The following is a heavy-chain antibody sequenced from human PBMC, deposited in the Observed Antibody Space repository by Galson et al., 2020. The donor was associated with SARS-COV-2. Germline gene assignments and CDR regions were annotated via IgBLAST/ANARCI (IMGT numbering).Heavy chain of an antibody. CDR1: GGSISSDNNF. J-gene: IGHJ4*02. CDR2: VFTTGTT. Sequence: SETLSLTCTVSGGSISSDNNFWSWIRQPAGEGLEWIGRVFTTGTTNYNPSLKSRVSISIDTSKKHFSMKLNSVTAADTAVYYCARVRCDILSCGFDSWGQGTLVTVSS. V-gene: IGHV4-61*02. D-gene: IGHD3-16*02. CDR3: ARVRCDILSCGFDS.